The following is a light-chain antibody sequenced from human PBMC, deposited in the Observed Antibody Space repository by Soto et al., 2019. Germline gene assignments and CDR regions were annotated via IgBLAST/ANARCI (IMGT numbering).Light chain of an antibody. V-gene: IGLV2-14*01. CDR2: EVS. Sequence: QSVLTQPASVSGSPGQSITISCTGTSSDVGNYKYVSWYQQHPGKAPKLMIYEVSNRPSGVSNRFSGSKSGNTASLTISGLQAEDETDYYCFSYTSSGTYVFGTGTQAHRP. CDR3: FSYTSSGTYV. J-gene: IGLJ1*01. CDR1: SSDVGNYKY.